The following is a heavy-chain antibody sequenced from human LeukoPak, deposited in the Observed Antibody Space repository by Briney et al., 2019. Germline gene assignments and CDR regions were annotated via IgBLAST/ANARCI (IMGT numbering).Heavy chain of an antibody. CDR3: ATTASGSYLEFDY. D-gene: IGHD1-26*01. CDR1: GYTFTGYY. J-gene: IGHJ4*02. V-gene: IGHV1-2*02. CDR2: INPNSGGT. Sequence: ASVKVSCKASGYTFTGYYIHWVRQAPGQGLEWMGWINPNSGGTNYAQKFQGRVTMTRDTSISTAYMELSRLRSDDTAVYYCATTASGSYLEFDYWGQGTLVTVSS.